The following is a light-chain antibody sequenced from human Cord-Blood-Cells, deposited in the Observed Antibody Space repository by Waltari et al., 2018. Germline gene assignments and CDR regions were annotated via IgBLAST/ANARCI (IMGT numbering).Light chain of an antibody. V-gene: IGKV1-39*01. CDR1: QSISSY. Sequence: QLTQPPSSLSASVGDRVPITCRASQSISSYLNWYQQKPGKAPKLLIYAASSLQSGVPSRFRGSGSRTDFTLTISSLQPEDFATYYCQQSYSTPDTFGQGTKREIK. CDR2: AAS. CDR3: QQSYSTPDT. J-gene: IGKJ2*01.